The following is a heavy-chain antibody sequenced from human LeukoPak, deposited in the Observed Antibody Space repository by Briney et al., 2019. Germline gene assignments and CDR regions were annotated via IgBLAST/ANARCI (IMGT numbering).Heavy chain of an antibody. CDR1: GYTFTSCY. V-gene: IGHV1-46*01. CDR2: INPSGGST. D-gene: IGHD3-10*01. Sequence: ASVKVSCKASGYTFTSCYMHWVRQAPGQGLEWMGIINPSGGSTSYAQKFQGRVTMTRDTSTSTVYMELSSLRSEDTAVYYCARAVPITMVRGVPDAFDIWGQGTMVTVSS. J-gene: IGHJ3*02. CDR3: ARAVPITMVRGVPDAFDI.